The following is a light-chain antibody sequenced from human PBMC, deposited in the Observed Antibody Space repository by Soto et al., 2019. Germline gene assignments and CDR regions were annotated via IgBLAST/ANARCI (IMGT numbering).Light chain of an antibody. J-gene: IGLJ1*01. V-gene: IGLV2-18*03. CDR1: SSDVGSYNR. Sequence: QFPLTQPPSASASPGQSVAISCTGTSSDVGSYNRVALYQQPPRTAPKLMIYEASNRPPGVPDRFSGSKSGNTPSLTAYAINAQDAADYYGSSFTSSSTYVFRNGTKGTVL. CDR2: EAS. CDR3: SSFTSSSTYV.